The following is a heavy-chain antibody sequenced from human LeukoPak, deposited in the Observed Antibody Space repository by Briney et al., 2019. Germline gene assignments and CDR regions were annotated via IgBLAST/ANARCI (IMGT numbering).Heavy chain of an antibody. J-gene: IGHJ4*02. CDR1: GYTFTSYY. V-gene: IGHV1-46*01. D-gene: IGHD3-9*01. Sequence: ASVKVSCKASGYTFTSYYIHWVRQAPGQGLEWMGMINPNDGYTTYAQKFQGRVTMTRNTSISTAYMELSSLRSEDTAVYYCARAHDILTGYCSSDYWGQGTLVTVSS. CDR2: INPNDGYT. CDR3: ARAHDILTGYCSSDY.